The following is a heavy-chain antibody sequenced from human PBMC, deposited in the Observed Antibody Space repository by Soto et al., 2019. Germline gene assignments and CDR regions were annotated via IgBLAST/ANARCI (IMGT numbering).Heavy chain of an antibody. CDR1: GFTFSDYA. D-gene: IGHD1-26*01. CDR3: ARDHYYAFDI. J-gene: IGHJ3*02. CDR2: FGITGKSG. V-gene: IGHV3-48*02. Sequence: GGSLRLSCVASGFTFSDYAMNWVRQAPGKGLEWVSWFGITGKSGDYADSVRGRSTMSRDNARNSVHLQMSSLRDEDTAVYYCARDHYYAFDIWGQGTMVTVSS.